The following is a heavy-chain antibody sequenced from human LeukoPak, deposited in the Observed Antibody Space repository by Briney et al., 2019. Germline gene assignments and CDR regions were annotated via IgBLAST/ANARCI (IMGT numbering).Heavy chain of an antibody. V-gene: IGHV3-21*01. CDR1: GFTFSSYA. CDR3: ARATTAFDY. CDR2: ISDSSST. J-gene: IGHJ4*02. Sequence: PGGSLRLSCAASGFTFSSYAMSWVRQAPGKGLEWVSTISDSSSTYYADSVKGRFTVSRDNAKNSLYLQMNSLRAGDTAVYFCARATTAFDYWGQGSLVTVSS. D-gene: IGHD4-17*01.